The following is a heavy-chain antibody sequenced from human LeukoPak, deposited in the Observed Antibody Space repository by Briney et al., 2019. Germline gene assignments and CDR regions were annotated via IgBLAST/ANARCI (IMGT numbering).Heavy chain of an antibody. CDR3: ARDRGESLSYDAFDI. V-gene: IGHV4-39*07. D-gene: IGHD3-16*01. CDR2: IYYSGST. J-gene: IGHJ3*02. Sequence: PSETLSLTCTVSGGSISSSSYYWGWIRQPPGKGLEWIGSIYYSGSTYYNPSLKSRVTISVDTSKNQFSLKLSSVTAADTAVYYCARDRGESLSYDAFDIWGQGTMVTVSS. CDR1: GGSISSSSYY.